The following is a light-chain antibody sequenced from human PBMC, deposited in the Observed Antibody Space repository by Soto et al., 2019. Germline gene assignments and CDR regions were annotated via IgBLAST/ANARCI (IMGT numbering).Light chain of an antibody. CDR3: QQYGSSPTT. CDR2: GAS. J-gene: IGKJ1*01. V-gene: IGKV3-20*01. CDR1: QSVSSSY. Sequence: EIVLTQSPGTLSLSPGERATLPCRASQSVSSSYLAWYQQKPGQAPRLLIYGASSRATGLPDRFSGSGSGTDFTLTISRLEPEDFAVYYCQQYGSSPTTFGQGTKVDIK.